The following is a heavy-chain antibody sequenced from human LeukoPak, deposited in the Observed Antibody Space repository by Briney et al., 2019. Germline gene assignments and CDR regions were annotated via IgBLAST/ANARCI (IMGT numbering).Heavy chain of an antibody. CDR3: ARGYYDILTGYYGVDY. V-gene: IGHV4-39*07. CDR2: VYYSGST. Sequence: SETLSLTCTVSAGSVRSTGYYWGWIRQPPGKGLEWIGSVYYSGSTYYNPSLKSRVTISVDTSKNQFSLKLSSVTAADTAVYYCARGYYDILTGYYGVDYWGQGTLVTVSS. D-gene: IGHD3-9*01. J-gene: IGHJ4*02. CDR1: AGSVRSTGYY.